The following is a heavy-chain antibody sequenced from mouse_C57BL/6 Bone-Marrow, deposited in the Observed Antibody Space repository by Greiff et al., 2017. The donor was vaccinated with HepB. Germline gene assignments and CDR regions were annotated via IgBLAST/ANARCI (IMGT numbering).Heavy chain of an antibody. V-gene: IGHV14-4*01. CDR1: GFNIKDDY. Sequence: VQLQHSGAELVRPGASVKLSCTASGFNIKDDYMHWVKQRPEQGLEWIGWIDPENGDTEYASKFQGKATITADTSSNTAYLQLSSLTSEDTAVYYCTTDDYEGFAYWGQGTLVTVSA. J-gene: IGHJ3*01. D-gene: IGHD2-4*01. CDR2: IDPENGDT. CDR3: TTDDYEGFAY.